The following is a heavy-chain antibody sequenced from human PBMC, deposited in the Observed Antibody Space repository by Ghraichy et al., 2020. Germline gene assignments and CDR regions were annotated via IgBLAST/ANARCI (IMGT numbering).Heavy chain of an antibody. J-gene: IGHJ6*02. V-gene: IGHV4-59*01. Sequence: GSLRLSCTVSGGSISSYYWSWIRQPPGKGLEWIGYIYYSGSTNYNPSLKSRVTISVDTSKNQFSLKLSSVTAADTAVYYCARDPRDEYGMDVWGQGTTVTVSS. CDR2: IYYSGST. CDR1: GGSISSYY. CDR3: ARDPRDEYGMDV.